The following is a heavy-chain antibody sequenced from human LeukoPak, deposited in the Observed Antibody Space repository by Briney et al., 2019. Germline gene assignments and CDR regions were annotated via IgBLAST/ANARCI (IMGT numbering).Heavy chain of an antibody. V-gene: IGHV3-23*01. D-gene: IGHD3-9*01. Sequence: HAGGSLRLSCAASGFTFSTYWMHWVRQAPGKGLEWVSGISGGGTNTYYADSLKGRFTISRDNSKNTLYLQMNSLRAEDTALYYCAQAPTGSRERLDYWGQGTLVTVSS. CDR3: AQAPTGSRERLDY. CDR2: ISGGGTNT. J-gene: IGHJ4*02. CDR1: GFTFSTYW.